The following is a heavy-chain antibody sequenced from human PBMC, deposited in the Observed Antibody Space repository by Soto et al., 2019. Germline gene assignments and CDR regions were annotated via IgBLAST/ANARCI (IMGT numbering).Heavy chain of an antibody. D-gene: IGHD3-10*01. V-gene: IGHV3-33*01. CDR3: ARERRVLLWFGELLYPPYYYYGMDV. J-gene: IGHJ6*02. CDR1: GFTFSSYG. CDR2: IWYDGSNK. Sequence: VGSLRLSCAASGFTFSSYGMHWVRQAPGKGLEWVAVIWYDGSNKYYADSVKGRFTISRDNSKNTLYLQMNSLRAEDTAVYYCARERRVLLWFGELLYPPYYYYGMDVWGQGTTVTVSS.